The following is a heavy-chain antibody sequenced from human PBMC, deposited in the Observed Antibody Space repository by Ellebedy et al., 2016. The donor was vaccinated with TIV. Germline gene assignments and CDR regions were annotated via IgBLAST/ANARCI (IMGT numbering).Heavy chain of an antibody. CDR2: KFTSGKT. CDR1: GGSVSSGGFQ. Sequence: GSLRLSXTVSGGSVSSGGFQWSWVRQPPGKGLEWIGFKFTSGKTNYNPSLKSRVTMSVDTSKNQFSLKLSSVTAADTAVYYCARVGRNQLLYGDWFDPWGQGTLVTVSS. D-gene: IGHD2-2*02. V-gene: IGHV4-61*08. CDR3: ARVGRNQLLYGDWFDP. J-gene: IGHJ5*02.